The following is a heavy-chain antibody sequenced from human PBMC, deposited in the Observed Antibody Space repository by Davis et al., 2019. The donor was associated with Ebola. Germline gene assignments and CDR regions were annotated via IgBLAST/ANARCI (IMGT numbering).Heavy chain of an antibody. D-gene: IGHD2-2*01. CDR1: GFTFSSYS. CDR2: ISSSSSYI. Sequence: PGGSLRLSCAASGFTFSSYSMNWVRQAPGKGLEWVSSISSSSSYIYYADSVKGRFTISRDNAKNSLYLQMNSLRAEDTAVYYCARDLGEYQLLSTEFGYWGQGTLVTVSS. CDR3: ARDLGEYQLLSTEFGY. J-gene: IGHJ4*02. V-gene: IGHV3-21*01.